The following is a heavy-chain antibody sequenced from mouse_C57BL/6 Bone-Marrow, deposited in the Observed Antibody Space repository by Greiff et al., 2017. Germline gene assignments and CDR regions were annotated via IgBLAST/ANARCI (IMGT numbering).Heavy chain of an antibody. Sequence: EVHLVESGAELVKPGASVKLSCTASGFNIKDYYMHWVKQRTEQGLEWIGRIDPEDGETKYAPKFQGKATITADTSSNTAYLQLSSLRSEDTAVYYSVVYGSIFFAYWGQETLVTVSA. J-gene: IGHJ3*01. CDR1: GFNIKDYY. CDR2: IDPEDGET. V-gene: IGHV14-2*01. D-gene: IGHD1-1*01. CDR3: VVYGSIFFAY.